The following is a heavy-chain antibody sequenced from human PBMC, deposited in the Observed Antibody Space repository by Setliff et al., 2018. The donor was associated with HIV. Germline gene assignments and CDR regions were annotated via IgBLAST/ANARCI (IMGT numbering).Heavy chain of an antibody. J-gene: IGHJ5*01. D-gene: IGHD2-21*01. CDR2: MSKRGTY. Sequence: PSATLSLTCTLSGGSVSSGAYFWRWIRQHPGKGLEWMGYMSKRGTYIVNPSLENRMTMSVDTSTKQLCLRLKSVTAADTAVYGCARDAGEASIPGGWFDSWGPGTLVTVSS. V-gene: IGHV4-31*03. CDR1: GGSVSSGAYF. CDR3: ARDAGEASIPGGWFDS.